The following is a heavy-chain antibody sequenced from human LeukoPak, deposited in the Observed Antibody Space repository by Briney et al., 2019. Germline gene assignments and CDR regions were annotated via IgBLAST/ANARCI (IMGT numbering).Heavy chain of an antibody. V-gene: IGHV3-30-3*01. CDR2: ISYDGSNK. J-gene: IGHJ6*02. CDR3: ARDSPAYCSGGSCFSGGMDV. Sequence: PGRSLRLSCAASGFTFSSYAMHWVRQAPGKGLEWVAVISYDGSNKYYADSVKGRFTISRDNSKNTLYLQMNSLRAEDTAEYYCARDSPAYCSGGSCFSGGMDVWGQGTTVTVSS. CDR1: GFTFSSYA. D-gene: IGHD2-15*01.